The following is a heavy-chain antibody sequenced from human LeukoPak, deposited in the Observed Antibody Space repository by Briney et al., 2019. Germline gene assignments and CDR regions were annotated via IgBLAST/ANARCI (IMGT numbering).Heavy chain of an antibody. CDR3: AKDLEQWPAVPEY. CDR1: GFTFKTYG. V-gene: IGHV3-30*02. J-gene: IGHJ4*02. D-gene: IGHD6-19*01. CDR2: IEKDGSNK. Sequence: GGSLRLSCAASGFTFKTYGMRWVRQAPGKGLDWVAFIEKDGSNKYYADSVKGRFTVSRDNSKNRLYLQMNSLRPEETALYYCAKDLEQWPAVPEYWGQGTLVIVSS.